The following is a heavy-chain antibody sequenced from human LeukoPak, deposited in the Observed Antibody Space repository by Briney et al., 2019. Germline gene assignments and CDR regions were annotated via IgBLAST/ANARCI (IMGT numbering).Heavy chain of an antibody. J-gene: IGHJ3*02. Sequence: GGSLRLSCAASGFTFSSYEMNWVRQAPGKGLEWVSYISSSGSTIYYADSVQGRFTISRDNSKNTLYLQMNSLRTVDTAVYYCAREGGNYFSGWIDAFDIWGQGTMVTVSS. D-gene: IGHD3-10*01. V-gene: IGHV3-48*03. CDR1: GFTFSSYE. CDR3: AREGGNYFSGWIDAFDI. CDR2: ISSSGSTI.